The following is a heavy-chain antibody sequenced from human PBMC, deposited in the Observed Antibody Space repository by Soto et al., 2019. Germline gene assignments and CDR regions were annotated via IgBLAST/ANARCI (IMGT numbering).Heavy chain of an antibody. D-gene: IGHD5-18*01. CDR3: ARSGYSYGPNPLLY. Sequence: QVQLQESGPGLVKPSQTLSLTYTVSGGSISSGGYYWSWIRQHPGKGLEWIGYIYYSGSTYSNPSLKRRVTISVDTSKNQFSLKLSSVTAADTAVYYCARSGYSYGPNPLLYWGQGTLVTVSS. V-gene: IGHV4-31*03. J-gene: IGHJ4*02. CDR1: GGSISSGGYY. CDR2: IYYSGST.